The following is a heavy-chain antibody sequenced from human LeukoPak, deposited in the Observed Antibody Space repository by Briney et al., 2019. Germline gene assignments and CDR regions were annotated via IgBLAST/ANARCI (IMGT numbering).Heavy chain of an antibody. J-gene: IGHJ5*02. CDR2: INPNSGGT. Sequence: GASVKVSCKASGYTFTGYYMHWVRQAPGQGLGWMGWINPNSGGTNYAQKFQGRVTMTRDTSISTAYMELSRLRSDDTAVYYCARTSPYDSSGYYNWFDPWGQGTLVTVSS. CDR3: ARTSPYDSSGYYNWFDP. D-gene: IGHD3-22*01. V-gene: IGHV1-2*02. CDR1: GYTFTGYY.